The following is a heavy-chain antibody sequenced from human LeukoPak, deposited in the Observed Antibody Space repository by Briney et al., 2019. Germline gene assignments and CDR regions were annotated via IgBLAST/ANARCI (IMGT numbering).Heavy chain of an antibody. CDR3: ARDKGRQYYDILTGYYWFDP. V-gene: IGHV1-69*13. D-gene: IGHD3-9*01. Sequence: SVKASCKASGYPFTYRYLHWVRQSAGHPLEWMGGIIPIFGTANYAQKFQGRVTITADESTSTAYMELSSLRSEDTAVYYCARDKGRQYYDILTGYYWFDPWGQGTLVTVSS. J-gene: IGHJ5*02. CDR1: GYPFTYRY. CDR2: IIPIFGTA.